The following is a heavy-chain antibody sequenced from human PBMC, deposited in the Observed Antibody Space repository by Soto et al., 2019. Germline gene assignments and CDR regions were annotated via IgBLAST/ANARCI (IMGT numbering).Heavy chain of an antibody. CDR3: ARSGYSYGPNPLLY. D-gene: IGHD5-18*01. J-gene: IGHJ4*02. CDR2: IYYSGST. Sequence: QVQLQESGPGLVKPSQTLSLTCTVSGGSISSGGYYWSWIRQHPGKGLEWIGYIYYSGSTYYNPSLKSPVTKSVDTSKNQFSLKLSSVTAADTAVYYCARSGYSYGPNPLLYWGQGTLVTVSS. V-gene: IGHV4-31*01. CDR1: GGSISSGGYY.